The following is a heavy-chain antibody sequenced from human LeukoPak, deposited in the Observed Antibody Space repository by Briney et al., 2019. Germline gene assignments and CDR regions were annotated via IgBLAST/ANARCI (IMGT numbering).Heavy chain of an antibody. Sequence: GGPLSLSCPAPGFTFSSYALSWFRQPPGKGLEWCSAFSGSGGSTYYADSVKGRFTISRDNSKNTLYLQMNSLRAEDTAVYYCAKPKLPAMHIVATIQYFDYWGQGTLVTVSS. V-gene: IGHV3-23*01. CDR3: AKPKLPAMHIVATIQYFDY. CDR2: FSGSGGST. D-gene: IGHD5-12*01. J-gene: IGHJ4*02. CDR1: GFTFSSYA.